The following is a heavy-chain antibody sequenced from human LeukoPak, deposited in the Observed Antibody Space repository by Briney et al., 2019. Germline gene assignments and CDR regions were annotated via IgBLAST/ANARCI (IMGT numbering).Heavy chain of an antibody. V-gene: IGHV3-30*03. CDR2: ISYDGSNK. J-gene: IGHJ4*02. CDR1: GFTFSTYG. CDR3: VGSGWYGYFDY. D-gene: IGHD6-19*01. Sequence: GRSLRLSCAASGFTFSTYGMHWVRQAPGKGLEWVAVISYDGSNKYYADSVKGRFTISRDNSKNTLYLQMNSLRAEDTAVYYCVGSGWYGYFDYWGQGTLVTVSS.